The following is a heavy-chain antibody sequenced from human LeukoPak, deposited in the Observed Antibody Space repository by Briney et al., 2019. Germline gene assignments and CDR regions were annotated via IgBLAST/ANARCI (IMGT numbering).Heavy chain of an antibody. J-gene: IGHJ4*02. D-gene: IGHD3-22*01. V-gene: IGHV4-30-2*01. CDR2: IYHSGST. CDR1: GGSISSGGYY. CDR3: ASDSSGTGTYFDY. Sequence: SETLSLTCTVSGGSISSGGYYWSWIRQPPGKGLEWIGYIYHSGSTYYNPSLKSRVTISVDRSKNQFSLKLSSVTAADTAVYYYASDSSGTGTYFDYWGQGTLVTVSS.